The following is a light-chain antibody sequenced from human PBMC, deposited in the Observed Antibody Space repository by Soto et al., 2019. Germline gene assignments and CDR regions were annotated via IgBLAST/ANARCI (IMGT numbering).Light chain of an antibody. Sequence: QSVLTQPPSVSGAPGQRVTISCTGSSSNIGARYDVHWYQQLPGTAPKLLIYGNINRPSGVPDRFSGSKSGTSASLAITGLQAEDEADYSCQSYYSSLSGSVFGGGTKLTVL. J-gene: IGLJ3*02. CDR3: QSYYSSLSGSV. CDR1: SSNIGARYD. CDR2: GNI. V-gene: IGLV1-40*01.